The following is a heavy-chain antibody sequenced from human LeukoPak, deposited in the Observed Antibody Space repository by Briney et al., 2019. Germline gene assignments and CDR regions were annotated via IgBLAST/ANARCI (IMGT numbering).Heavy chain of an antibody. Sequence: GGSLRLSCAASGFTFSTYSMNWVRQAPGKGLEWVSYISSSRTTIYYADSVKGRFTISRDNAKNSLYLQMNSLRAEDTAVYYCRGYSRQGDAFDIWGQGTMVTVSS. D-gene: IGHD2-15*01. CDR2: ISSSRTTI. CDR3: RGYSRQGDAFDI. CDR1: GFTFSTYS. J-gene: IGHJ3*02. V-gene: IGHV3-48*01.